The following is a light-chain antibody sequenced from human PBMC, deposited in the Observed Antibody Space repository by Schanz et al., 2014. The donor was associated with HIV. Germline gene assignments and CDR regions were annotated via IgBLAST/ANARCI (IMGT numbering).Light chain of an antibody. J-gene: IGLJ1*01. Sequence: QSALTQPASVSGSPGQSITISCTGANSDSDVGGLNFVAWYHQYPGRAPKVLIYDVRDRPSGVSNRFSGSKSGNTASLTISGLQAEDEAEYFCSSYTTSKTHVFGSGTKLTVL. CDR1: NSDSDVGGLNF. V-gene: IGLV2-14*03. CDR2: DVR. CDR3: SSYTTSKTHV.